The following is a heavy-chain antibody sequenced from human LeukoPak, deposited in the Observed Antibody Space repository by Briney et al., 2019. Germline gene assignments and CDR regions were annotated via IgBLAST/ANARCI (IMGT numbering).Heavy chain of an antibody. CDR1: GGSVINTNW. J-gene: IGHJ4*02. CDR2: VHLDGRT. Sequence: SGTLSLTCGVSGGSVINTNWWTWVRQPPGKGLEWIGEVHLDGRTNYNPSLESRLTMSVDVSENQVSLKLTSVTAADTAVYYCAREGGFYRPLDYSGQGTLVTVSS. D-gene: IGHD3-3*01. CDR3: AREGGFYRPLDY. V-gene: IGHV4-4*02.